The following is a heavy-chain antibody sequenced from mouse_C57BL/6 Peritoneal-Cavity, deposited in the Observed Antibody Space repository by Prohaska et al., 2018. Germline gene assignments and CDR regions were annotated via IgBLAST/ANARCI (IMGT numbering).Heavy chain of an antibody. CDR3: AIAYYSNYVYFDY. V-gene: IGHV1-74*01. J-gene: IGHJ2*01. CDR1: GYTFTSYW. Sequence: QVQLQQPGAELVKPGASVKVSCKASGYTFTSYWMHWVKQRPGQGLEWIGRIHPSDSETNYNQKFKGKATLTVDKSSSTAYMQLSSLTSEDSAVYYCAIAYYSNYVYFDYWGQGTTLTVSS. D-gene: IGHD2-5*01. CDR2: IHPSDSET.